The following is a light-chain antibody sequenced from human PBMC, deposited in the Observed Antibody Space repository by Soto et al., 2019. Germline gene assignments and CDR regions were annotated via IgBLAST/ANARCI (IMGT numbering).Light chain of an antibody. CDR3: SSYISSTTYVV. CDR2: EVS. Sequence: QSALTQPRSVSGSPGQSVTISCTGASGDIGGYNYVSWYQQHPGKAPKLIVYEVSDRPSGVTNRFSGSKSGNTASLTISGLQAEDEADYYCSSYISSTTYVVFGGGTKLTVL. V-gene: IGLV2-14*01. CDR1: SGDIGGYNY. J-gene: IGLJ2*01.